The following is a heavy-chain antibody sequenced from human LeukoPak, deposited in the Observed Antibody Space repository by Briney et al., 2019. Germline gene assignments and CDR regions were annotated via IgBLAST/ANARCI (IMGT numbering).Heavy chain of an antibody. V-gene: IGHV1-3*01. CDR2: INAGNGNT. CDR3: ARDASYGVFDY. Sequence: GASVKVSCEASGYTFTSYAMHWVRQAPGQRLEWMGWINAGNGNTKYSQKFQGRVTITRDTSASTAYMELSSLRSEDTAVYYCARDASYGVFDYWGQGTLVTVSS. J-gene: IGHJ4*02. D-gene: IGHD4-17*01. CDR1: GYTFTSYA.